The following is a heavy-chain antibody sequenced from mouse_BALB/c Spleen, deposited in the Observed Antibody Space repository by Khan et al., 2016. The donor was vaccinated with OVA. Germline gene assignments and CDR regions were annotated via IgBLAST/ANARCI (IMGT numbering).Heavy chain of an antibody. V-gene: IGHV3-2*02. CDR1: GYSITSDYA. J-gene: IGHJ3*01. D-gene: IGHD4-1*01. CDR3: AMGRTY. CDR2: ISYSGRT. Sequence: EGQLQESGPGLVKPSQSLSLTCTVTGYSITSDYAWNWIRQFPGNKLEWMGYISYSGRTSYNPSLKSRISVTRDTSKNQFFLQLNSVTTEDTATYYCAMGRTYWGQGTLVTVSA.